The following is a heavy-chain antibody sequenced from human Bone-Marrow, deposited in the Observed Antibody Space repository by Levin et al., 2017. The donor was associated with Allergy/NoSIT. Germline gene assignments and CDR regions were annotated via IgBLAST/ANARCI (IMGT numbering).Heavy chain of an antibody. V-gene: IGHV1-2*02. Sequence: RGESLKISCTASGYIFTAYNIHWVRQAPGQGLEWMGWINPKSGDTNYTQKFQGRVTMTRDTSVGTAYVELRRLRSDDTAVFYCARAFYDVLTGYGGTMTHSYYMDVWGSGTTVTVSS. CDR2: INPKSGDT. CDR1: GYIFTAYN. CDR3: ARAFYDVLTGYGGTMTHSYYMDV. J-gene: IGHJ6*03. D-gene: IGHD3-9*01.